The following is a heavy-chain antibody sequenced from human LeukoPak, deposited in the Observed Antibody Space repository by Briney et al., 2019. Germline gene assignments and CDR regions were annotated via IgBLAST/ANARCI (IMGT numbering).Heavy chain of an antibody. CDR2: IYSGGTT. V-gene: IGHV3-53*01. J-gene: IGHJ4*02. D-gene: IGHD2-15*01. CDR1: GFTFSTNY. Sequence: GGSLRLSCAASGFTFSTNYMSWVRQAPGKGLEWVSVIYSGGTTYYTDSVKGRFTISRDNSKNTLYLQMNSLRAEDTVVYYCARLYCSGGNCYLFDYWGQGTLVTVSS. CDR3: ARLYCSGGNCYLFDY.